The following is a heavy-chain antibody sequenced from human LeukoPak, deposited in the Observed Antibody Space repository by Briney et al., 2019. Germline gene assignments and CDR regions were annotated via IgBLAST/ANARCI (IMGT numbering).Heavy chain of an antibody. D-gene: IGHD2-2*01. CDR1: GGSFSGYY. Sequence: SETLSLTCAVYGGSFSGYYWSWIRRPPGKGLEWIGEINHSGSTNYNPSLKSRVTISVDTSKNQFSLKLSSVTAADTAVYYCARGRGEENCSSTSCYLFDYWGQGTLVTVSS. CDR3: ARGRGEENCSSTSCYLFDY. CDR2: INHSGST. V-gene: IGHV4-34*01. J-gene: IGHJ4*02.